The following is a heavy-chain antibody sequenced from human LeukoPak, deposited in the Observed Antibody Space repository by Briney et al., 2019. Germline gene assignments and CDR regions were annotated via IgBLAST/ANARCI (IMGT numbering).Heavy chain of an antibody. CDR2: IYYSGST. J-gene: IGHJ6*03. CDR3: ARLYQESSGWYEYYYMDV. D-gene: IGHD6-19*01. Sequence: PSETLSLTCTVSGGSISSSSYYWGWIRQPPGKGLEWIGSIYYSGSTNYNPSLKSRVTISVDTSKNQFSLKLSSVTAADTAVYYCARLYQESSGWYEYYYMDVWGKGTTVTISS. CDR1: GGSISSSSYY. V-gene: IGHV4-39*07.